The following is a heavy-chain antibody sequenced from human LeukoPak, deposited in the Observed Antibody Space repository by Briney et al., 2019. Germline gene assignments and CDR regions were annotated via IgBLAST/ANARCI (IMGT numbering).Heavy chain of an antibody. J-gene: IGHJ6*03. CDR2: TSSYNGNT. CDR1: GYTFTSYG. V-gene: IGHV1-18*01. CDR3: ARCAQPYHYYYMDV. Sequence: ASVKVSCKASGYTFTSYGISWVRQAPGQGLEWMGWTSSYNGNTNYAQKLQGRVTMTTDTSTSTAYMELRSLRSDDTAVYYCARCAQPYHYYYMDVWGKGTTVTISS.